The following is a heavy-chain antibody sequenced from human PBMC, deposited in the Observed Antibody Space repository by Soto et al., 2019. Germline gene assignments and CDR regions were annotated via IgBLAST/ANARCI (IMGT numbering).Heavy chain of an antibody. Sequence: PSETLSLTCAVSGYSISSGYYWGWIRQPPGKGLEWIGSIYHSGSTYYNPSLKSRVTISVDTSKNQFSLKLSSVTAADTAVYYSARAYGSGSYDWLDPWGQGTQVTVYS. D-gene: IGHD3-10*01. CDR3: ARAYGSGSYDWLDP. CDR2: IYHSGST. V-gene: IGHV4-38-2*01. CDR1: GYSISSGYY. J-gene: IGHJ5*02.